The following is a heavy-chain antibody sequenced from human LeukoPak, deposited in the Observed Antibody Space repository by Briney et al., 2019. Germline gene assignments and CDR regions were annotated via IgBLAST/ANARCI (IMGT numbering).Heavy chain of an antibody. V-gene: IGHV3-66*01. D-gene: IGHD6-13*01. J-gene: IGHJ4*02. CDR1: GFTVSSNY. CDR3: ARASHGSSRTYYFDY. CDR2: IYSGGGT. Sequence: PGGSLRLSCAASGFTVSSNYMSWVRQAPGKGLEWVSVIYSGGGTNYADSVKGRFTISRDNSKNTLYLQMNSLRAEDTAVYYCARASHGSSRTYYFDYWGQGTLVTVSS.